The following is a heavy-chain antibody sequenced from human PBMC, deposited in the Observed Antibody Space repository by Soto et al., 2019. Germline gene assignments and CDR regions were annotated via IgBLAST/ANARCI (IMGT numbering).Heavy chain of an antibody. CDR3: ASLNYDILTGYYAFDI. D-gene: IGHD3-9*01. J-gene: IGHJ3*02. CDR1: GGSFSGYY. Sequence: PSETLSLTFAVYGGSFSGYYWSWIRQPPGKGLEFIGEINHSGNTNYNPSLQSRVTISLDTAKNQFSLKVDSVTAADTAVYYCASLNYDILTGYYAFDIWGQGTMVT. CDR2: INHSGNT. V-gene: IGHV4-34*01.